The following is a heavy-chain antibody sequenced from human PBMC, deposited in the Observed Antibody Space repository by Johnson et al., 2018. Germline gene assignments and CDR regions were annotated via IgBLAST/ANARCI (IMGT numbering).Heavy chain of an antibody. V-gene: IGHV3-30-3*01. J-gene: IGHJ6*03. Sequence: VQLVESGGGVVKPGGSLRLSCAASGFSFRSYAMHWVRQAPGKGLEWVTLISYDGSDKYYADSVKGRFIIPRDNSKNTLFLQMNSLRPEDTAVYYCARVRPGFYYFSFDVWGKGTTVTVSS. CDR1: GFSFRSYA. D-gene: IGHD3-10*01. CDR2: ISYDGSDK. CDR3: ARVRPGFYYFSFDV.